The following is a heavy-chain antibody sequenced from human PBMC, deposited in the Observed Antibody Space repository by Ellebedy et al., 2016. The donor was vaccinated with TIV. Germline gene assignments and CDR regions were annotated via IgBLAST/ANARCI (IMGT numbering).Heavy chain of an antibody. J-gene: IGHJ5*01. CDR2: IYTSGST. D-gene: IGHD1-1*01. Sequence: SETLSLXCNFSGGSISSSCWAWIRQPAGKGLEWIGRIYTSGSTNYNPSLKSRVTMSIDTSKNQLSLNLNSVTAADTAVYYCARRTTTGAYNWFDSWGQGTLVTVSS. CDR3: ARRTTTGAYNWFDS. CDR1: GGSISSSC. V-gene: IGHV4-4*07.